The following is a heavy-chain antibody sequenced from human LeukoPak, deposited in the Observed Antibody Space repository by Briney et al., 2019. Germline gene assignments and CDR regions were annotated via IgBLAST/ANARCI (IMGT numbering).Heavy chain of an antibody. J-gene: IGHJ4*02. CDR3: ANYYDSSGYYYFDY. D-gene: IGHD3-22*01. V-gene: IGHV3-23*01. Sequence: GGSLRLSCAASRFTFSSYAMSWVRQAPGKGLEWVSAISGSGGSTYYADSVKGRFTISRDNSKNTLYLQMNSLRAEDTAVYYCANYYDSSGYYYFDYWGQGTLVTVSS. CDR2: ISGSGGST. CDR1: RFTFSSYA.